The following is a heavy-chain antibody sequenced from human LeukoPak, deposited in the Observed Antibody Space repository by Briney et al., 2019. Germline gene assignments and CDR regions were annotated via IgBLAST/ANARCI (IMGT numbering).Heavy chain of an antibody. V-gene: IGHV3-74*01. CDR3: ARDPLEWELPNDY. CDR1: GFTFSSYW. D-gene: IGHD1-26*01. J-gene: IGHJ4*02. CDR2: INSDGSTT. Sequence: PGGSLRLSCAASGFTFSSYWMHWVRQAPGKRLVWVSRINSDGSTTSYADSVKGRFTISRDNAKNTLYLQMNSLRAEDTAVYYCARDPLEWELPNDYWGQGTLVTVSS.